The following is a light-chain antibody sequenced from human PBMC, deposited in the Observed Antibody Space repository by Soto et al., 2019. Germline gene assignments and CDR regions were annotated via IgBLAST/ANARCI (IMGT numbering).Light chain of an antibody. CDR2: EVN. CDR3: SSYTSSSTYV. V-gene: IGLV2-14*01. J-gene: IGLJ1*01. CDR1: SSDVGDYNY. Sequence: QSAVTQPASVSGSPGQSITISCTGASSDVGDYNYVSWYQHHPGKAPKLLIYEVNNRPSGVSDRFSGSKSGNVASLTISWLQAEDEADYYCSSYTSSSTYVFGTGTKVTVL.